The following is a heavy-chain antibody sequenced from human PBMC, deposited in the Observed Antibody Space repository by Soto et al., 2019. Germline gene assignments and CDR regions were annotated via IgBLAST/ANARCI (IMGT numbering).Heavy chain of an antibody. J-gene: IGHJ5*01. CDR3: AKDLKGIAARPLVADS. V-gene: IGHV3-30*18. D-gene: IGHD6-6*01. CDR2: ISYDGSNK. Sequence: QVQLVESGGGVVQPGRSLRLSCAASGFTFSSYGMHWVRQAPGKGLEWVAVISYDGSNKYYADSVKGRFTISRDNSKNTLYLQMISLSAEDTAVYYCAKDLKGIAARPLVADSWGQGTLVTVSS. CDR1: GFTFSSYG.